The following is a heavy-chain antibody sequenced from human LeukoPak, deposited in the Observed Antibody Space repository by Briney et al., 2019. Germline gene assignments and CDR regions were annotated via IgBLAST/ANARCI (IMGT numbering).Heavy chain of an antibody. CDR2: ILYDGSNK. CDR3: ARERGSYRPFDY. V-gene: IGHV3-30*03. Sequence: PGRSLRLSCAASGFTFDNYDMDWVRQAPGKGLEWLALILYDGSNKYYADSVKGRFTISRDNSKNTLYLQMNSLRAEDTAVYYCARERGSYRPFDYWGQGTLVTVSS. D-gene: IGHD1-26*01. CDR1: GFTFDNYD. J-gene: IGHJ4*02.